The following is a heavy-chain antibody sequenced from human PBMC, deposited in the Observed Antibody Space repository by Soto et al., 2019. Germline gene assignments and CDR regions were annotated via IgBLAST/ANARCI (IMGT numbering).Heavy chain of an antibody. D-gene: IGHD5-12*01. CDR2: INSDGSRT. Sequence: EVQLVESGGGLVQPGESLRLSCAASGFTFSSYWMHWVRQAPGKGLVWVSRINSDGSRTDYADSVKGRLTISRDNAKNTLYLQMSSLRAEDTAVYYCARVPTGGYDWIWGQGTLVTVSS. J-gene: IGHJ4*02. CDR3: ARVPTGGYDWI. V-gene: IGHV3-74*01. CDR1: GFTFSSYW.